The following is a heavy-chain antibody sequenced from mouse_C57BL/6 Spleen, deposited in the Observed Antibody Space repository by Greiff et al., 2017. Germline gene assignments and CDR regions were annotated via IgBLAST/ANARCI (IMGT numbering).Heavy chain of an antibody. CDR2: INPNNGGT. CDR1: GYTFTDYY. J-gene: IGHJ4*01. Sequence: EVQLQQSGPELVKPGASVKISCKASGYTFTDYYMNWVKQSHGKSLEWIGDINPNNGGTSYNQKFKGKATLTVDKSSSTAYMELRSLTSEDSAVYYCARIYDYDGGGYAMDYWGQGTSVTVSS. CDR3: ARIYDYDGGGYAMDY. V-gene: IGHV1-26*01. D-gene: IGHD2-4*01.